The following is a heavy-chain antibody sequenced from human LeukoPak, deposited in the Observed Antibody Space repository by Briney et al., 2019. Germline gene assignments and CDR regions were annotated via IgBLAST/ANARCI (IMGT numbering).Heavy chain of an antibody. CDR2: INSDGSST. J-gene: IGHJ4*02. CDR1: GFTVSSNY. Sequence: PGGSLRLSCAASGFTVSSNYMSWVRQAPGKGLVWVSRINSDGSSTNYADSVKGRFTFSRDNAKNTLYLQMNSLRAEDTAVYYCARVLLDYWGQGTLVTVSS. V-gene: IGHV3-74*01. CDR3: ARVLLDY.